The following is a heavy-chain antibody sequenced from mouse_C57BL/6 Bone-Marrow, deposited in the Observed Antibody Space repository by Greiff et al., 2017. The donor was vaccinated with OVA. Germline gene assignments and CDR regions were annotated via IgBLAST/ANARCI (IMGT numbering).Heavy chain of an antibody. CDR3: AYYYGSSYWYFDV. V-gene: IGHV14-3*01. CDR2: IDPSNGNT. Sequence: VQLQQPVAELVRPGASVKLSCTASGFNIKNTYMHWVKQRPEQGLEWIGRIDPSNGNTKYAPKFQGKATITADTSSNTAYLQLSSLTSEDTAIYYCAYYYGSSYWYFDVWGTGTTVTVSS. J-gene: IGHJ1*03. CDR1: GFNIKNTY. D-gene: IGHD1-1*01.